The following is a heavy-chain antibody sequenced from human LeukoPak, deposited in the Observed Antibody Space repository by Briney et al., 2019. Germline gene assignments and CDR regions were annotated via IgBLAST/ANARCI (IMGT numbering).Heavy chain of an antibody. Sequence: GASVKVSCKASGGTFSSYAISWVRQAPGQGLEWMGGIIPIFGTANYAQKFQGRVTITADESTSTAYMELSSLRSEDTAVYYCATITAYCGGDCYFRTFDYWGQGTLVTVSS. CDR3: ATITAYCGGDCYFRTFDY. V-gene: IGHV1-69*13. CDR1: GGTFSSYA. D-gene: IGHD2-21*02. J-gene: IGHJ4*02. CDR2: IIPIFGTA.